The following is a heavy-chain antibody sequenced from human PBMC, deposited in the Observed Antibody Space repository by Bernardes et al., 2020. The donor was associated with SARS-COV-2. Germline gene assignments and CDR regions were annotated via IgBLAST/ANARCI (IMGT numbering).Heavy chain of an antibody. CDR3: ARQSYGDLDFDF. D-gene: IGHD4-17*01. Sequence: GESLKISCKTSGYTFTRHWIAWVRQLPGKGPEFLGVIYPGDSDTRYSPSFEGQVTISADTSINTAYLHWSSLKASDTAMYYCARQSYGDLDFDFWGQGTLVTVSS. CDR1: GYTFTRHW. CDR2: IYPGDSDT. J-gene: IGHJ4*02. V-gene: IGHV5-51*01.